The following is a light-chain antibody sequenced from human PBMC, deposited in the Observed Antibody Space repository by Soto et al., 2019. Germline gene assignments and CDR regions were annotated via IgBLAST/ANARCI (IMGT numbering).Light chain of an antibody. J-gene: IGKJ4*01. CDR1: QSVSAY. CDR3: QQRSNWPLT. V-gene: IGKV3-11*01. CDR2: DAS. Sequence: EIVLTQSPATLSLSPGERATLSCRASQSVSAYLAWHQQKPGQAPRLLIYDASNRATGIPARFSGSGSGTDFTLTISSLEPEDFVVYYCQQRSNWPLTFGGGTKVEIK.